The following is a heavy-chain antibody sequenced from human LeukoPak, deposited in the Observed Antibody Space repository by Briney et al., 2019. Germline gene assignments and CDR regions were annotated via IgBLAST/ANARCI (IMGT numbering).Heavy chain of an antibody. V-gene: IGHV1-8*01. CDR3: ARGVTYGLRTYYYYYMDV. D-gene: IGHD4-17*01. CDR1: GYTFTSYD. CDR2: MNPNSGNT. Sequence: ASVKVSCKASGYTFTSYDINWVRQATGQGLEWMGWMNPNSGNTGYAQKFQGRVTMTRNTSISTAYMELSSLRSEDTAVYYCARGVTYGLRTYYYYYMDVWGKGTTVTISS. J-gene: IGHJ6*03.